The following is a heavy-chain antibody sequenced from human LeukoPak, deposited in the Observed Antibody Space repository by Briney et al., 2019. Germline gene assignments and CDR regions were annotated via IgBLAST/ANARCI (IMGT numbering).Heavy chain of an antibody. D-gene: IGHD2-21*02. J-gene: IGHJ4*02. V-gene: IGHV3-23*01. CDR2: ISGSGVNT. Sequence: GGSLRLSCAASEFSVGSNYMTWVRQAPGKGLEWVSLISGSGVNTQYADSVKGQFTISRDSSKNTLYLQMNSLRAEDTAVYYCAKGDVAVTAMNYFDYWGQGTPVTVSS. CDR3: AKGDVAVTAMNYFDY. CDR1: EFSVGSNY.